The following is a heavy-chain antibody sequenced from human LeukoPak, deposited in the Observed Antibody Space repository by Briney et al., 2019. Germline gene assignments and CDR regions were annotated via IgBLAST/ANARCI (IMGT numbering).Heavy chain of an antibody. J-gene: IGHJ4*02. V-gene: IGHV1-46*01. CDR1: GYTFTSYY. CDR2: INPSGGST. D-gene: IGHD3-10*01. Sequence: PAASVKVSCKASGYTFTSYYMHWVRQAPGQGLEWMGIINPSGGSTSYAQKFQGRVTMTRDTSTSTAYMELRSLRSDDTAVYYCARDPKLLWFGESKNDYWGQGTLVTVSS. CDR3: ARDPKLLWFGESKNDY.